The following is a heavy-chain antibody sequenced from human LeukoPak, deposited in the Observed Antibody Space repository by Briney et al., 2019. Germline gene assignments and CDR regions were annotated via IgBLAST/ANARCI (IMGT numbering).Heavy chain of an antibody. J-gene: IGHJ4*02. V-gene: IGHV3-9*01. CDR1: GFTFDDYA. D-gene: IGHD3-10*01. Sequence: QLVESGGGLVQPGRSLRLSCAASGFTFDDYAMYWVRQAPGKGLEWVSRIRCKTGIVGYADSVKGRFTISRDNSKNTLYLQMNSLRAEETAVYYCANSFQLWFGKFHFDYWGQGTLVTVSS. CDR2: IRCKTGIV. CDR3: ANSFQLWFGKFHFDY.